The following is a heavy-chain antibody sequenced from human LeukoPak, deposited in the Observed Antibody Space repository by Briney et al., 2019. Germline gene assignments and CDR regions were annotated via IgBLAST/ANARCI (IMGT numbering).Heavy chain of an antibody. D-gene: IGHD1-20*01. CDR3: ARVDRNWNYFDY. J-gene: IGHJ4*02. CDR1: GYSISSGYY. V-gene: IGHV4-38-2*02. Sequence: SETLSLTCTVSGYSISSGYYWGWIRQPPGKGLEWIGSIYHSGSTYYNPSLKSRVTISVDTSRNQFSLNLSSVTAADTAVYFCARVDRNWNYFDYWGQGTLVTVSS. CDR2: IYHSGST.